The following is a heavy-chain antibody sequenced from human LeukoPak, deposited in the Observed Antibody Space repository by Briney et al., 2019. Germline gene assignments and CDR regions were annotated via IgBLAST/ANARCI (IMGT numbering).Heavy chain of an antibody. CDR3: VHFWSGYST. CDR2: IYQSETT. Sequence: SETLSLTCSVSGYSISSGYYWAWIRQPPGKGLEWIGTIYQSETTYYNPSLKSRVAVSLDTSKNQFSLILSSVTAADTAVYYCVHFWSGYSTLGQGTLVTVSS. D-gene: IGHD3-3*01. CDR1: GYSISSGYY. V-gene: IGHV4-38-2*02. J-gene: IGHJ5*02.